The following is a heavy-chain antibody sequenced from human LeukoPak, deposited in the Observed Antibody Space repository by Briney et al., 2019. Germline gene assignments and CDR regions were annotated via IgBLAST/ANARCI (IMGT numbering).Heavy chain of an antibody. J-gene: IGHJ1*01. CDR3: AKGVLGAGSLLEYFQH. Sequence: GGSLRLSCAASGFAFRNYDMIWARRAPGGGREGVSGITTDGSGAYYADSVKGRFTVSRDDSKNTVFLQMNSLRGEDAAIYYCAKGVLGAGSLLEYFQHWGQGTLVTVSS. CDR2: ITTDGSGA. V-gene: IGHV3-23*01. CDR1: GFAFRNYD. D-gene: IGHD3-10*01.